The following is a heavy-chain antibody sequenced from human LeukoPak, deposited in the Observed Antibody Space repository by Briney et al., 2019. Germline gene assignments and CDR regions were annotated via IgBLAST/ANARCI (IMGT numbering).Heavy chain of an antibody. D-gene: IGHD5-12*01. CDR3: AKDILAVYGGYGGLDY. CDR2: ISWNSGSI. Sequence: QPGGSLRLSCAASGFTFDDYAMHWVRQAPGKGLEWVSGISWNSGSIGYADSVKGRFTISRDNAKNSLYLQMNSLRAEDTALYYCAKDILAVYGGYGGLDYWGQGTLVTVSS. CDR1: GFTFDDYA. V-gene: IGHV3-9*01. J-gene: IGHJ4*02.